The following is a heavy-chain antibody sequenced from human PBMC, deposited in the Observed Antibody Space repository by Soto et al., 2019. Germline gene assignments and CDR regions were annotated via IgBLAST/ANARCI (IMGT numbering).Heavy chain of an antibody. CDR2: ISRSGRGSA. CDR1: GFTFNSYV. Sequence: GGSLRLSCAASGFTFNSYVMTWVRQAPGEGLEWVSSISRSGRGSAYYADSVKGRFTISRDNSENTLFLQMNNLKDEETALYYVSWGRNLDISDYCGANLPFDDWGLGTLVTVSS. CDR3: SWGRNLDISDYCGANLPFDD. D-gene: IGHD3-22*01. V-gene: IGHV3-23*01. J-gene: IGHJ4*02.